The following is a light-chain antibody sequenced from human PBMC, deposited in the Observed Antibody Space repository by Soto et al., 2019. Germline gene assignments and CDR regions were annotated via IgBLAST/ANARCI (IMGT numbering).Light chain of an antibody. CDR1: QRMSGW. CDR2: DAS. V-gene: IGKV1-5*01. Sequence: DIQMTQSPSTLSASVGDTVTITCRASQRMSGWLAWHQQKPGEAPKLLIYDASALPRGVPSRFSGSGSGTKFTLTIASLQPDDFATYYCQQYETFSGTFGPGTKVDI. CDR3: QQYETFSGT. J-gene: IGKJ1*01.